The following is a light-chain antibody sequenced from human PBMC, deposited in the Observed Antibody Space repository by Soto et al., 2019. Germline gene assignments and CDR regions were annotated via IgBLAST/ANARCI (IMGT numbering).Light chain of an antibody. CDR3: CSYAGSYGIYV. CDR2: DVS. J-gene: IGLJ1*01. V-gene: IGLV2-11*01. CDR1: SSDVGGYNY. Sequence: QSALTQPRSVSGSPGQSVTISCTGTSSDVGGYNYVSWYQQHPGKAPKLMIYDVSKRPSGVPDRFSGSKSGNTASLTISGLQAEDEADYYCCSYAGSYGIYVFGTGTTLTVL.